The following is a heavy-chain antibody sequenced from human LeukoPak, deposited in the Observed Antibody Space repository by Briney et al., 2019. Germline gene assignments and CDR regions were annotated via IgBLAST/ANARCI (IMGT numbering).Heavy chain of an antibody. CDR2: ISSSSSTI. Sequence: PGGSLRLSCAASGFTFSSYSMNWVRQAPGKGLEWVSYISSSSSTIYYADSVKGRFTISRDNAKNSLYLQMSSLRAEDTAVYYCARTYCSGGSCYVGSDYWGQGTLVTVSS. CDR1: GFTFSSYS. D-gene: IGHD2-15*01. CDR3: ARTYCSGGSCYVGSDY. J-gene: IGHJ4*02. V-gene: IGHV3-48*01.